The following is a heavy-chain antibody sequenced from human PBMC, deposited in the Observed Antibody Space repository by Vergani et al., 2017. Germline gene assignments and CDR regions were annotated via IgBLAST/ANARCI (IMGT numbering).Heavy chain of an antibody. CDR2: ISCPGLRT. J-gene: IGHJ4*01. CDR1: GFTFRNSA. D-gene: IGHD3-16*01. Sequence: EVHLLESGGGLVQSGGSLRLSCAASGFTFRNSAVSWVRQAPGRGLAWVSSISCPGLRTYYADSVKGRFSISRDNSKNTVFLQMHSLRAEDTAIYHWVKEKIDLGSYFFDSWGHGILVTVSS. CDR3: VKEKIDLGSYFFDS. V-gene: IGHV3-23*01.